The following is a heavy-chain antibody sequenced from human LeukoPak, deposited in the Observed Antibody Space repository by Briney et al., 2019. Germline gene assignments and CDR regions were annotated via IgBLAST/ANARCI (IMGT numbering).Heavy chain of an antibody. CDR1: GFSFSDAW. J-gene: IGHJ4*02. Sequence: PGGSHRLSCAASGFSFSDAWMSWVRQAPGKGLEWVSAISGSDGTTYYADSVKGRFTISRDNSKNTLYLQMNSLRAEDTAVYYCAKRIYTSSWGGGFDYWGQGTLVIVSS. CDR3: AKRIYTSSWGGGFDY. CDR2: ISGSDGTT. V-gene: IGHV3-23*01. D-gene: IGHD6-13*01.